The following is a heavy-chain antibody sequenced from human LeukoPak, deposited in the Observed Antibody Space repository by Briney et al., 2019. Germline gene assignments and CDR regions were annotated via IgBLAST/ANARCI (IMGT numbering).Heavy chain of an antibody. CDR1: GFTFKIYS. CDR2: ISSSSSHM. V-gene: IGHV3-21*01. CDR3: ARDDTSAHFFDY. D-gene: IGHD3-10*01. Sequence: GGSLRLSCAASGFTFKIYSMNWVRQAPGKGLEWVSSISSSSSHMYYADSVKGRFTISRDNAKNSLYLQMNTLRAEDSAVYYCARDDTSAHFFDYWGQGTLVTVSS. J-gene: IGHJ4*02.